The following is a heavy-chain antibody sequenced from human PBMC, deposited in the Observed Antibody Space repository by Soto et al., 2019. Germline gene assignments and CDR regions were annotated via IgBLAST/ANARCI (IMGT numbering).Heavy chain of an antibody. D-gene: IGHD6-13*01. CDR3: ARQYSSSWYEADYGMDV. J-gene: IGHJ6*02. Sequence: SETLSLTCTVSGGSISSYYWSWIRQPPGKGLEWIGYIYYSGSTNYNPSLKSRVNISVDTSKNQFSLKLSSVTAADTAVYYCARQYSSSWYEADYGMDVWGQGTTVTVSS. CDR1: GGSISSYY. V-gene: IGHV4-59*01. CDR2: IYYSGST.